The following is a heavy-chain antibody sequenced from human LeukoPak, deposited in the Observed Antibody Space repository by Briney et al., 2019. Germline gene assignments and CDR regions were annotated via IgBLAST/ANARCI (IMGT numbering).Heavy chain of an antibody. D-gene: IGHD5-24*01. J-gene: IGHJ4*02. CDR2: ISSSSSYI. CDR3: ARDTWLQSGYYFDY. Sequence: GGSLRLSCVASGFTFSSNGMHWVRQAPGKGLEWVSSISSSSSYIYYADSVKGRFTISRDNAKNSLYLQMNSLRAEDTAVYYCARDTWLQSGYYFDYWGQGTLVTVSS. V-gene: IGHV3-21*01. CDR1: GFTFSSNG.